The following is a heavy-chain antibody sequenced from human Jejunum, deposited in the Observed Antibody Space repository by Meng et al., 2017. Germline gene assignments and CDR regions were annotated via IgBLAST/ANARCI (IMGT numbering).Heavy chain of an antibody. CDR1: GFTFSNHG. V-gene: IGHV3-33*01. D-gene: IGHD6-13*01. J-gene: IGHJ4*02. Sequence: GGSLRLSCAASGFTFSNHGMHWVRQAPGKGLEWVAVIWNDGNNKYYTDSVKGRFTISRDNSKNTLYLQMNSLRVEDTAVYYCARDSRAGQQGINDYWGQGTLVTVSS. CDR3: ARDSRAGQQGINDY. CDR2: IWNDGNNK.